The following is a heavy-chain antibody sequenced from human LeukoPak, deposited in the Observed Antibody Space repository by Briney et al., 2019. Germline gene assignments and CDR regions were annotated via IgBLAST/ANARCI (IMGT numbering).Heavy chain of an antibody. J-gene: IGHJ4*02. CDR1: GFTFSSYE. Sequence: GGSLRLSCAASGFTFSSYEMNWVRRAPGKGLEWVSYISSSGSTIYYADSVKGRFTISRDNAKNSLYLQMNSLRAEDTAVYYCARMPFEDSSSWYIPNFDYWGQGTLVTVSS. D-gene: IGHD6-13*01. CDR2: ISSSGSTI. V-gene: IGHV3-48*03. CDR3: ARMPFEDSSSWYIPNFDY.